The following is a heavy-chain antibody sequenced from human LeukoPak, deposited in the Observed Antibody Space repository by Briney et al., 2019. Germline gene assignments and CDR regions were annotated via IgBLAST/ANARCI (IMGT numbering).Heavy chain of an antibody. CDR1: GITFSIYS. V-gene: IGHV3-21*01. CDR2: ISNSGTYV. CDR3: ARHGVVQDLDY. Sequence: GGSLRLSCAASGITFSIYSMNWVRQAPGKGLEWVSSISNSGTYVYYADSVKGRFTISRDNAKNSLYLQMNTLSAEDTAVYYCARHGVVQDLDYWGQGTLVTVSS. J-gene: IGHJ4*02. D-gene: IGHD2-15*01.